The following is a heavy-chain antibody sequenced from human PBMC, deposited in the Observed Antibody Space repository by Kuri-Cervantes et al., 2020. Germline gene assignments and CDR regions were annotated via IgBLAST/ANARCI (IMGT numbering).Heavy chain of an antibody. V-gene: IGHV3-13*01. Sequence: GESLKISCAASGFTFSSYDMHWVRQATGKGLEWVSAIGTAGDTYYPGSVKGRFTISRENAKNSLYLQMNSLRAGDTAVYYCARDALPYSGYAFDIWGQGTMVTVSS. J-gene: IGHJ3*02. D-gene: IGHD5-12*01. CDR2: IGTAGDT. CDR1: GFTFSSYD. CDR3: ARDALPYSGYAFDI.